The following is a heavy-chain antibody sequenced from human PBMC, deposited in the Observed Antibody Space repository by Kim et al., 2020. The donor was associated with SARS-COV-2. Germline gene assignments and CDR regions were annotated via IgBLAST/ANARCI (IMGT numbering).Heavy chain of an antibody. CDR1: GFTFSSYA. V-gene: IGHV3-30*04. J-gene: IGHJ4*02. D-gene: IGHD7-27*01. CDR2: ISYDGSNK. Sequence: GGSLRLSCAASGFTFSSYAMHWVRQAPGKGLEWVAVISYDGSNKYYADSVKGRFTISRDNSKNTLYLQMNSLRAEDTAGYYCARGAWALYFDYWGQGTLV. CDR3: ARGAWALYFDY.